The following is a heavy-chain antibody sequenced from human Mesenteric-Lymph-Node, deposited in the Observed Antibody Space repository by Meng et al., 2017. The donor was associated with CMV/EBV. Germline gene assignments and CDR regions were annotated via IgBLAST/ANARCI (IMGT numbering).Heavy chain of an antibody. CDR3: AKAYTDFWSGYYQYFDY. CDR1: RFTFTNYA. V-gene: IGHV3-23*01. D-gene: IGHD3-3*01. CDR2: ISASGDST. J-gene: IGHJ4*02. Sequence: GGSLRLSCAASRFTFTNYAMSWVRQAPGKGLEWVSAISASGDSTLYADSVKGRFTISRDNSKDTLYLQLNSLRAEDTAVYYCAKAYTDFWSGYYQYFDYWGQGALVTVSS.